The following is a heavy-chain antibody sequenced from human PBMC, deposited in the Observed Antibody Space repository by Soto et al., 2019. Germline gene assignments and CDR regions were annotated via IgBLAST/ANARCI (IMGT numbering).Heavy chain of an antibody. D-gene: IGHD1-26*01. CDR3: ARAVVGASAP. CDR1: GFTFSSYW. Sequence: EVQLVESGGGLVQPGGSLRLSCAASGFTFSSYWMHWVRQAPGKGLVWVSRINSDGGSTSYADSVKGRFTISRDNAKNSLYMEMNSLRAEDTAVYYCARAVVGASAPWGQGTLVTVSS. V-gene: IGHV3-74*01. CDR2: INSDGGST. J-gene: IGHJ5*02.